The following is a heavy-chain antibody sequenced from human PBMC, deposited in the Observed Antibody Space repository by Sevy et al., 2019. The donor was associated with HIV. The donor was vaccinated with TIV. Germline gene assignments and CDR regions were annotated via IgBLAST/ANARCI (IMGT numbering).Heavy chain of an antibody. J-gene: IGHJ1*01. CDR3: ARGPF. V-gene: IGHV3-7*01. CDR2: IKEDGSEK. Sequence: GGSLRLSCAASGFMFSGVWMSWVRQAPGKIPELVANIKEDGSEKRYEDSVKGRFTISRDNAKNSLFLQMDSLRVEDTAVYYCARGPFWGPWALVTVSS. CDR1: GFMFSGVW.